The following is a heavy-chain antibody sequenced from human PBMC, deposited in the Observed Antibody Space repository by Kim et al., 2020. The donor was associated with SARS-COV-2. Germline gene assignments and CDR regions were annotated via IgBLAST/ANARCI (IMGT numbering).Heavy chain of an antibody. CDR1: GFTFSSYG. CDR2: ISYDGSNK. J-gene: IGHJ6*02. V-gene: IGHV3-30*18. D-gene: IGHD2-21*02. CDR3: AKDREATAGYYYGMDV. Sequence: GGSLRLSCAASGFTFSSYGMHWVRQAPGKGLEWVAVISYDGSNKYYADSVKGRFTISRDNSKNTLYLQMNSLRAEDTAVYYCAKDREATAGYYYGMDVWGQGTTVTVSS.